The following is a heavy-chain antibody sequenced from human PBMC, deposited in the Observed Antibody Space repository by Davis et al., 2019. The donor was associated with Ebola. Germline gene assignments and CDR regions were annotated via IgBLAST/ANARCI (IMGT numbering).Heavy chain of an antibody. CDR1: GGTFSSYA. CDR2: IIPILGIA. D-gene: IGHD6-13*01. Sequence: AASVKVSCKASGGTFSSYAISWVRQAPGQGLEWMGRIIPILGIANYAQKFQGRVTMTRDTSTSTVYMELSSLRSEDTAVYYCSRGSAAAGNYYYYGMDVWGQGTTVTVSS. CDR3: SRGSAAAGNYYYYGMDV. V-gene: IGHV1-69*04. J-gene: IGHJ6*02.